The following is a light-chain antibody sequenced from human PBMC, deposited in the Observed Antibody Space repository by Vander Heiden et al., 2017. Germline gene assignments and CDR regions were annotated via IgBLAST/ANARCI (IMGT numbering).Light chain of an antibody. V-gene: IGKV3-15*01. CDR3: QQYRNWPLT. CDR1: ESVSSD. CDR2: GIS. J-gene: IGKJ4*01. Sequence: EIVMTQSPATLSWSPGERATLSCRASESVSSDLAWYQQKPGQAPTILIFGISTRATGIPARFSGSGSGTEFTLTISSLQSEDFAVYYCQQYRNWPLTFGGGSKVEIK.